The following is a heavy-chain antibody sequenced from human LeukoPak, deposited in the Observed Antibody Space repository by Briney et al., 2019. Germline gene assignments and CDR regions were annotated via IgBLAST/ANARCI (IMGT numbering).Heavy chain of an antibody. V-gene: IGHV1-2*02. D-gene: IGHD3-16*01. CDR3: AREKKGPQGGPFDY. CDR2: INSKSGGA. J-gene: IGHJ4*02. Sequence: ASMKVSCSASGSTFNAYNMHWVRQAPGQGLEWMGWINSKSGGANYAQKFQGRVNMTWDTSISTAYMELSRLRSDDTAVYYCAREKKGPQGGPFDYWGQGTLVTVSS. CDR1: GSTFNAYN.